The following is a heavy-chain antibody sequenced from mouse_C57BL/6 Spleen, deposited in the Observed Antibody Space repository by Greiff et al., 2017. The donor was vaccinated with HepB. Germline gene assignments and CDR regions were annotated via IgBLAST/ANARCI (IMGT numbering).Heavy chain of an antibody. V-gene: IGHV1-15*01. Sequence: QVQLQQSGAELVRPGASVTLSCKASGYTFTDYEMHWVKPTPVHGLEWIGAIDPETGGTAYNQKFKGKAILTADKSSSTAYMELRSLTSEDSAVYYCTMGVVDRYYFDFWGQGTTLTVSS. CDR2: IDPETGGT. J-gene: IGHJ2*01. CDR3: TMGVVDRYYFDF. D-gene: IGHD1-1*01. CDR1: GYTFTDYE.